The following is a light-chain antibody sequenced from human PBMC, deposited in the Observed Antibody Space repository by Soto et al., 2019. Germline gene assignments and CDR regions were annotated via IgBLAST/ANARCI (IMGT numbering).Light chain of an antibody. J-gene: IGKJ5*01. Sequence: DIVLTQSPGTLSLSPGERATLSCRASQNVGNNALAWYQQKGGQAPRLLINDASTRARGIPDRFSGSGSGTDFTLTISRLEPEDFAVYFCHQYGSSPGTFGQGTRLEI. CDR2: DAS. V-gene: IGKV3-20*01. CDR3: HQYGSSPGT. CDR1: QNVGNNA.